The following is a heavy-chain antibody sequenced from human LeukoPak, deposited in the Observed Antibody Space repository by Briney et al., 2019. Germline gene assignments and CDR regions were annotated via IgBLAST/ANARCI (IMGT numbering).Heavy chain of an antibody. CDR3: ARRRKITMVRGVIITAFDY. CDR2: IYYSGST. CDR1: GGSISSYY. D-gene: IGHD3-10*01. Sequence: SETLSLTCTVSGGSISSYYWSWIRQPPGKGLEWIGYIYYSGSTNYNPSLKSRVTISVDTSKNQFSLKLSSVTAADTAVYYCARRRKITMVRGVIITAFDYWGQGTLVTVSS. J-gene: IGHJ4*02. V-gene: IGHV4-59*12.